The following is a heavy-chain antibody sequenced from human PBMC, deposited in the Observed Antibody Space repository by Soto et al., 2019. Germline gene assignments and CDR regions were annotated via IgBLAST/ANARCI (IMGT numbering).Heavy chain of an antibody. CDR3: ARTDMGTMFFDY. CDR2: VYYTGST. V-gene: IGHV4-61*01. J-gene: IGHJ4*02. Sequence: PSETLSLTCTVSGGSVSSGSYYWSWIRQFPGKVLEWIGYVYYTGSTNHNPSLKSRVTISVDTYKSQFSLKLSSVTAADTALYSCARTDMGTMFFDYWGQGTLVTVSS. D-gene: IGHD2-15*01. CDR1: GGSVSSGSYY.